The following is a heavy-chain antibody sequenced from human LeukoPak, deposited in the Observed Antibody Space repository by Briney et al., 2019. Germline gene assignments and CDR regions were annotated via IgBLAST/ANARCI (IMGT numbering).Heavy chain of an antibody. CDR2: IYHSGST. V-gene: IGHV4-38-2*01. CDR1: GYSISSGYY. J-gene: IGHJ4*02. D-gene: IGHD4-11*01. CDR3: ARHVYSNYYFDY. Sequence: PSETLSLTCAVSGYSISSGYYWGWIRQPPGMGLEWIGSIYHSGSTYYNPSLKSRVTISVDTSKNQFSLKLSSVTAADTAVYYCARHVYSNYYFDYWGQGTLVTVSS.